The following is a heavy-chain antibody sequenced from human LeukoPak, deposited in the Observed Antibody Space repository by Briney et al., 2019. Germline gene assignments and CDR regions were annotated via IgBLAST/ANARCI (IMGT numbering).Heavy chain of an antibody. CDR3: ARVSGYSRGWDF. CDR2: ISSAATTI. CDR1: GFTFSSYE. D-gene: IGHD5-12*01. J-gene: IGHJ4*02. V-gene: IGHV3-48*03. Sequence: PGVSLRLSCAASGFTFSSYEMNWVRQAPGRGLEWVSYISSAATTIYYADSVKGRFTISRDNAKNSLYLQMNSLRAEDTAVYYCARVSGYSRGWDFWGQGTQVTVSS.